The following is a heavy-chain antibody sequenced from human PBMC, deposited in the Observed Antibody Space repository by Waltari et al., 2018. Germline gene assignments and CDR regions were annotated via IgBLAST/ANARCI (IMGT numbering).Heavy chain of an antibody. J-gene: IGHJ4*02. D-gene: IGHD3-22*01. CDR1: GYTFTNFG. CDR3: ARGGGPRTVVALTFDL. V-gene: IGHV1-18*01. Sequence: QVQLVQSGAEVKKPGASVKVSCKASGYTFTNFGINWVRQAPGQGLEWMGWSSPYNGNADYAQKLQGRVTMTTDTASKAAFLELRSLRSDDTAVYYCARGGGPRTVVALTFDLWGQGTLVTVSS. CDR2: SSPYNGNA.